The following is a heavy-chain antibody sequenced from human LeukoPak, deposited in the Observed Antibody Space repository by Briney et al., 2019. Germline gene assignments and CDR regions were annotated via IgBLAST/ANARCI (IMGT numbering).Heavy chain of an antibody. CDR1: GYAFISYG. J-gene: IGHJ3*02. Sequence: GASVKVSCKASGYAFISYGVNWVRQAPGQGLEWMGWVNTNTGNPTYAQGFTGRFVFSLDTSVSTAYLQINSLKAEDTAVYYCARGHPSLDYEIWTGLFGDIWGQGTMVTVSS. CDR2: VNTNTGNP. V-gene: IGHV7-4-1*02. CDR3: ARGHPSLDYEIWTGLFGDI. D-gene: IGHD3-9*01.